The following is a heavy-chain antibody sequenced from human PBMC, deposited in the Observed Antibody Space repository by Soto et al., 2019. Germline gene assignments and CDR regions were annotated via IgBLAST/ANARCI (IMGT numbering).Heavy chain of an antibody. Sequence: LRLYCAACGFTFSSFAMSWVRQAPGKGLEWVSAISGSGGSTYYADSVKGRFTISRDNSKNTLYLQMNSLRAEDTAVYYCAKDPLFHSYGKHIALGGYCGQRTFDTVSS. V-gene: IGHV3-23*01. CDR2: ISGSGGST. D-gene: IGHD5-18*01. CDR3: AKDPLFHSYGKHIALGGY. J-gene: IGHJ4*01. CDR1: GFTFSSFA.